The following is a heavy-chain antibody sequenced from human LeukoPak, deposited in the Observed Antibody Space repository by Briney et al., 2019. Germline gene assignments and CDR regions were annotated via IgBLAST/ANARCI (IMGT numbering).Heavy chain of an antibody. CDR1: GFTFSDYY. Sequence: KAGGSLRLSCAASGFTFSDYYMSWIRQAPGKGLEWVSYISSSSYTNYADSVKGRFTIPRDNAKNSLYLQMNSLRAEDTAVYYCARGASSTRQTYDYWGQGTLVTVSS. CDR3: ARGASSTRQTYDY. J-gene: IGHJ4*02. V-gene: IGHV3-11*06. CDR2: ISSSSYT. D-gene: IGHD2-2*01.